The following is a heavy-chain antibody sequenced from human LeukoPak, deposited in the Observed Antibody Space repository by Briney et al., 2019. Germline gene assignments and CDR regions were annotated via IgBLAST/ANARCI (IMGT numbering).Heavy chain of an antibody. CDR2: IYYSGST. J-gene: IGHJ3*02. V-gene: IGHV4-30-4*01. CDR1: GGSISSTRYY. CDR3: ARDQGSYDSTSSAFDI. D-gene: IGHD3-22*01. Sequence: PSETLSLTCIGSGGSISSTRYYWSWIRQPPGKGLEWIGYIYYSGSTYYNPSLKSRVTISVDTSKNQFSLKLSSVTAADTAVYYCARDQGSYDSTSSAFDIWGQGTMVTVSS.